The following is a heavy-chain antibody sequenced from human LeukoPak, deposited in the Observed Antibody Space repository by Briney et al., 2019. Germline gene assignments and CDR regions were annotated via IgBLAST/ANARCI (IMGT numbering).Heavy chain of an antibody. CDR3: ARPRSHAWAYYMDV. Sequence: PGASVKVSCKASGYTFTSYGISWVRQAPGQGLEWMGWISAYNGNTNYAQKLQGRVTMTTDTSTSTAYMELRSLRSDDTAVYYCARPRSHAWAYYMDVWGKGTTVTVSS. CDR2: ISAYNGNT. CDR1: GYTFTSYG. V-gene: IGHV1-18*01. J-gene: IGHJ6*03. D-gene: IGHD3-16*01.